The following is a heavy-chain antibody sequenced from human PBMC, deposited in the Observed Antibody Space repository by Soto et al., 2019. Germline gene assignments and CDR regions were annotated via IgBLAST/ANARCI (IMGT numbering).Heavy chain of an antibody. CDR2: IYSGGST. CDR3: ARDYDYVGGSYRSALT. V-gene: IGHV3-53*01. Sequence: EVQLVESGGGLIQPGGSLRLSCAASGFTVSSNYMSWVRQAPGKGLERVSVIYSGGSTYYADSVKGRFTISRDNSKNTLYLQMNSLRAEDTAVYYCARDYDYVGGSYRSALTWGQGTLVTVSS. D-gene: IGHD3-16*02. J-gene: IGHJ5*02. CDR1: GFTVSSNY.